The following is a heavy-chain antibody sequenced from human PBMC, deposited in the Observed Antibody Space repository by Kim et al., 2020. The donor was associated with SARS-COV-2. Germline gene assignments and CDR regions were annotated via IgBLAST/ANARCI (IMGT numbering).Heavy chain of an antibody. Sequence: GGSLRLSCAASGFTFSSYAMHWVRQAPGKGLEWVAVISYDGSNKYYADSVKGRFTISRDNSKNTLYLQMNSLRAEDTAVYYCARVGSGSYYMPYYYYYYGMDVWGQGTTVTVSS. CDR1: GFTFSSYA. D-gene: IGHD3-10*01. V-gene: IGHV3-30*04. CDR3: ARVGSGSYYMPYYYYYYGMDV. J-gene: IGHJ6*02. CDR2: ISYDGSNK.